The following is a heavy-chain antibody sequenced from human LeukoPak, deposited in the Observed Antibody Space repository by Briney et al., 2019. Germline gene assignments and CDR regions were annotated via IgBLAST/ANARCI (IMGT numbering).Heavy chain of an antibody. V-gene: IGHV1-18*01. CDR1: GYTFTSYG. CDR2: ISAYNGNT. CDR3: ARRTSHYDILMPPDY. Sequence: ASVKVSCKASGYTFTSYGISWVRQAPGQGLEWMGWISAYNGNTNYAQKLQGRVTMTTDTSTSTAYMELRSLRSDDTAVYYCARRTSHYDILMPPDYWGHGTLVTVSS. D-gene: IGHD3-9*01. J-gene: IGHJ4*01.